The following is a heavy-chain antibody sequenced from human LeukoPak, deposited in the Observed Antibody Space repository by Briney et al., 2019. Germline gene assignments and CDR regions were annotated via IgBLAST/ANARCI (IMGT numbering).Heavy chain of an antibody. CDR3: ARTDAFDI. CDR1: GFTFSSYA. Sequence: GGSLRLSCAASGFTFSSYAMHWVRQAPGKGLEWVAVISYDGSNKYYADSVKGRFTISRDNSKNTLYLQMNSLRAEDTAVYYCARTDAFDIWGQGTMVTVSS. V-gene: IGHV3-30-3*01. CDR2: ISYDGSNK. J-gene: IGHJ3*02.